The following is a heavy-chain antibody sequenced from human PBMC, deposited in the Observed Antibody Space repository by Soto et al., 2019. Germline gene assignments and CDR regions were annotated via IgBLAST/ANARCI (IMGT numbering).Heavy chain of an antibody. J-gene: IGHJ4*02. D-gene: IGHD2-2*01. Sequence: GASVKVSCKASGYTFTGYYIHWVRQAPGQGLEWMGWIIPGSGGTKYAQKFQGRVTLTRDTSTTTAYMELSWLTSADTAIYFCARDFATLTKDQWGQGTLVTVSS. CDR1: GYTFTGYY. CDR3: ARDFATLTKDQ. CDR2: IIPGSGGT. V-gene: IGHV1-2*02.